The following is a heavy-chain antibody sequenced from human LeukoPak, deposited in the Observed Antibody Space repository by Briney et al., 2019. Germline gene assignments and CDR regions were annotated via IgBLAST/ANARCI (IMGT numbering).Heavy chain of an antibody. CDR3: ARHRGYSYGYQDY. V-gene: IGHV4-39*01. CDR1: GGSISSTGYY. CDR2: IYRSGSA. J-gene: IGHJ4*02. D-gene: IGHD5-18*01. Sequence: SETLSLTCPVSGGSISSTGYYWGWVRQPPGKGLEWIGSIYRSGSAYYKPSLTSRVTLSVDTSKNQFSLKLSSVTASDTAVYYCARHRGYSYGYQDYRGQGTLVTVSS.